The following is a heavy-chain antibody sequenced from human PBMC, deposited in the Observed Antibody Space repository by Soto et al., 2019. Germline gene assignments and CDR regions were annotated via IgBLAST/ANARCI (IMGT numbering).Heavy chain of an antibody. Sequence: ASVKVSCKASGGTFSSYAISWVRQAPGQGLEWMGGIIPIFGTANYAQKFQGRVTITADESTSTAYMELSSLRSDDTAVYYCARVVAVVVKDFDYWGQGTLVTVSS. D-gene: IGHD3-22*01. CDR3: ARVVAVVVKDFDY. V-gene: IGHV1-69*13. CDR2: IIPIFGTA. CDR1: GGTFSSYA. J-gene: IGHJ4*02.